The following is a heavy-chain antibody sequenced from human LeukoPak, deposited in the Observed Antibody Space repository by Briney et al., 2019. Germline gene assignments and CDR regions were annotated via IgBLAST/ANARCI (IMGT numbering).Heavy chain of an antibody. CDR2: IYCSGST. Sequence: KPSETLSLTCTVSGGSISSYYWSWIRQPPGKGLEWIGHIYCSGSTNYNPSLKSRVTISVDTSKNQFSLKLSSVTAADTAVYYCARGRGPYYFDYWGQGTLVTVSS. V-gene: IGHV4-59*13. CDR1: GGSISSYY. J-gene: IGHJ4*02. CDR3: ARGRGPYYFDY.